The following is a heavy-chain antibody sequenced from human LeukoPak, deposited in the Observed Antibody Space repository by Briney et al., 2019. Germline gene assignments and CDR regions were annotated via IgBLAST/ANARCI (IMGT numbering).Heavy chain of an antibody. V-gene: IGHV4-38-2*01. Sequence: SETLSLTCAVFDYSISSGYYWCWIRQPPGKGLEWIGSIYHSGSTYDNPSLRSRVTISVDTSKNPFSLKLSSVTAADTAVYYCARGTLGYGSGNWFDPWGRGTLVTVSS. J-gene: IGHJ5*02. D-gene: IGHD3-10*01. CDR1: DYSISSGYY. CDR2: IYHSGST. CDR3: ARGTLGYGSGNWFDP.